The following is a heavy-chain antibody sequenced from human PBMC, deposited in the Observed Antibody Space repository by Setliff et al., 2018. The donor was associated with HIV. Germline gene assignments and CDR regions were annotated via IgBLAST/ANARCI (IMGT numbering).Heavy chain of an antibody. D-gene: IGHD1-7*01. CDR1: GGTLSNYA. J-gene: IGHJ3*02. CDR3: AADPQTGTTSYDAFDI. CDR2: IIPIFGTA. V-gene: IGHV1-69*13. Sequence: SVKVSCKASGGTLSNYAISWVRQAPGQGLEWMGGIIPIFGTANYAQKFQGRLTIPADESLTTAYMELSGLRTEDTAVYYCAADPQTGTTSYDAFDIWGQGTVVTVSS.